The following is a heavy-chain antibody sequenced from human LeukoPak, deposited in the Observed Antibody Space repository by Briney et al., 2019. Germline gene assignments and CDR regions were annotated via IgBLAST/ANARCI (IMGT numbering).Heavy chain of an antibody. CDR1: GYSFTSYW. CDR3: ARGFGGYGSGSYLRY. V-gene: IGHV5-51*01. J-gene: IGHJ4*02. CDR2: IYAGDSDT. D-gene: IGHD3-10*01. Sequence: GESLKISCKGSGYSFTSYWIGWVRQMPGKGLEWMGIIYAGDSDTRYSPTFQGQVTMSADKSISTAYLQWSSLKASDTAMYYCARGFGGYGSGSYLRYWGQGTLVTVSS.